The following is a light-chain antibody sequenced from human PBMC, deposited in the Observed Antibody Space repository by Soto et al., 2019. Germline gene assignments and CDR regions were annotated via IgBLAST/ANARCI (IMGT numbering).Light chain of an antibody. Sequence: QSALAQPPSASGTPGQRVTISCSGSSSNIGSNYVYWYQQLPGTAPKLLIDSNNQRPSGVPDRFSGSKSGTSASLAISGLRSEDEADYYCAAWDDSLSGYVFGTGTKVSV. CDR3: AAWDDSLSGYV. J-gene: IGLJ1*01. CDR1: SSNIGSNY. CDR2: SNN. V-gene: IGLV1-47*02.